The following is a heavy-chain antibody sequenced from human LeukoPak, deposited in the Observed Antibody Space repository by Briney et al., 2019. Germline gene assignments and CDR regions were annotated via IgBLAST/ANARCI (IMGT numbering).Heavy chain of an antibody. V-gene: IGHV3-53*01. CDR3: ATSRGAS. CDR2: ISSDGAT. Sequence: GGSLRLSCAASGFIVSSDFMSWLRQAPGKGLEWVSLISSDGATYYADSVKGRFTISRDSFKNTLSLQMNSLRAEDTAVYYCATSRGASWGPGTLVTVSS. J-gene: IGHJ5*02. D-gene: IGHD3-16*01. CDR1: GFIVSSDF.